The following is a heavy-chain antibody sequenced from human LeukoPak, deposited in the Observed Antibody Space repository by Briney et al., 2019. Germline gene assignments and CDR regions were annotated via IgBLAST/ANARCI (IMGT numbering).Heavy chain of an antibody. V-gene: IGHV3-21*04. CDR1: GFTFSSYS. CDR2: ISSSSSYI. D-gene: IGHD3-10*01. J-gene: IGHJ4*02. CDR3: AKDMVRGVIINYFDY. Sequence: GGSLRLSCAASGFTFSSYSMNWVRQAPGKGLEWVSSISSSSSYIYYADSVKGRFTISRDNSKNTLYLQMNSLRAEDTAVYYCAKDMVRGVIINYFDYWGQGTLVTVSS.